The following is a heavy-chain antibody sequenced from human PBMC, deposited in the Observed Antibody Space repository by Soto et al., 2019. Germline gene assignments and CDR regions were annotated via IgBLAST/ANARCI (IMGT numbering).Heavy chain of an antibody. J-gene: IGHJ6*02. CDR3: AKDVVVGATPGLGDYYYYGMDV. CDR2: ISYDGGNK. CDR1: GFTFSSDG. V-gene: IGHV3-30*18. D-gene: IGHD1-26*01. Sequence: PGGSLRLSCAASGFTFSSDGMHWVRQAPGKGLEWVAVISYDGGNKYYADSVKGRFTISRDNSKNTLYLQMNSLRAEDTAVYYCAKDVVVGATPGLGDYYYYGMDVWGQGTTVTVSS.